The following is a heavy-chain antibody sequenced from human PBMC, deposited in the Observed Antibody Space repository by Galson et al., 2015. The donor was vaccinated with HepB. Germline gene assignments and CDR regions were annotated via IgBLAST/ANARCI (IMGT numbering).Heavy chain of an antibody. CDR3: AKDIAAAAGREFDY. CDR1: GFTFDDYA. D-gene: IGHD6-13*01. J-gene: IGHJ4*02. CDR2: ISWNSGSI. Sequence: SLRLSCAASGFTFDDYAMHWVRQAPGKGLEWVSGISWNSGSIGYADSVKGRFTISRDNAKNSLYLQMNSLRAEDTALYYCAKDIAAAAGREFDYWGQGTLVTVSS. V-gene: IGHV3-9*01.